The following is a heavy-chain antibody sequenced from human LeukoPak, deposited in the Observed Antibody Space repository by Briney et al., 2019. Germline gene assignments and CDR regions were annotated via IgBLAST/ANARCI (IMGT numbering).Heavy chain of an antibody. D-gene: IGHD2-2*01. CDR3: ARGRYCSSTSCSQEFYYYYYMDV. CDR2: IYYSGST. V-gene: IGHV4-59*01. Sequence: SETLSLTCTVSGGSISSYYWSWIRQPPGKGLEWIGYIYYSGSTNYSPSLKSRVTISVDTSKNQFSLKLSSVTAADTAVYYCARGRYCSSTSCSQEFYYYYYMDVWGKGTTVTVSS. J-gene: IGHJ6*03. CDR1: GGSISSYY.